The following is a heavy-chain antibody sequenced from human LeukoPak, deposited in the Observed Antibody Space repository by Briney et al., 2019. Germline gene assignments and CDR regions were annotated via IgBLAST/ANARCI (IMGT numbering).Heavy chain of an antibody. D-gene: IGHD3-10*01. J-gene: IGHJ2*01. CDR2: LSRGCCYT. CDR1: GFSFSSHG. Sequence: PGGSLRLSCAASGFSFSSHGMSWVRQAPWKGPEWVSRLSRGCCYTFYADSVKGRFTISRDNSKNTLYLQMNSLRAGDTAIYHCAKIGVIGNWYYDVWGRGTLVTVPS. CDR3: AKIGVIGNWYYDV. V-gene: IGHV3-23*01.